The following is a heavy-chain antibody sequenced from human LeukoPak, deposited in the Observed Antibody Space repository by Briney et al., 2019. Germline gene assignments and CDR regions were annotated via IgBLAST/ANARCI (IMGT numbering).Heavy chain of an antibody. CDR2: IWSDSTNK. Sequence: AGGSLRLSCAASGFTFSTYAMHWVRQAPGKGLEWVAVIWSDSTNKYYADSVGGRFTISRDNSKNTLYLQMSSLRAEDTAVYYCAGGSYYGSGSRPGYIEYWGRGTLVTVSS. CDR1: GFTFSTYA. CDR3: AGGSYYGSGSRPGYIEY. V-gene: IGHV3-33*01. D-gene: IGHD3-10*01. J-gene: IGHJ4*02.